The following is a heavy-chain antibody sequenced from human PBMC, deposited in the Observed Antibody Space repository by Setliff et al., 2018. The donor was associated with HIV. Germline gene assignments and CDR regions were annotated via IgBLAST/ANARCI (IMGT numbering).Heavy chain of an antibody. J-gene: IGHJ4*02. CDR1: GGNFRFYA. Sequence: GASVKVSCKASGGNFRFYAFSWVRQAPGQGLEWMGGIIPMFVTANYAQKFQDRVTITADESTSTAYMELSSLRFEDTAVDYCARKDGVGYCDSNSCYGIGPIDFWGQGSLVTVSS. CDR3: ARKDGVGYCDSNSCYGIGPIDF. D-gene: IGHD2-2*01. CDR2: IIPMFVTA. V-gene: IGHV1-69*13.